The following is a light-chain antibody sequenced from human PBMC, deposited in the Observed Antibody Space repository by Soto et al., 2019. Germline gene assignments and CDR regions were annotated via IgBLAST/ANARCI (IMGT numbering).Light chain of an antibody. CDR2: YDS. CDR1: NIGSKS. V-gene: IGLV3-21*04. J-gene: IGLJ2*01. Sequence: ELTQPPSVSVAPGKTARITCGGNNIGSKSVHWYQQKPGQAPVLVIYYDSDRPSGIPERFSGSNSGNTATLTISRVEAGDEADYYCQVWDSSSDHPCVVFGGGTKLTVL. CDR3: QVWDSSSDHPCVV.